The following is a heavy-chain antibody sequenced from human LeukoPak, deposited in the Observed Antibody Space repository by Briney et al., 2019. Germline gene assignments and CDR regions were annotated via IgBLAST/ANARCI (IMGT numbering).Heavy chain of an antibody. Sequence: GGSLRLSCAASGFTISDYPMHWVRQAPGKGLEYVSAISSSGGSTYYADSVKGRFTVSRDNSKNTVYLQVGSLRAEDMAVYYCARRGSAYDYWGQGTLVTVSS. V-gene: IGHV3-64*02. CDR1: GFTISDYP. D-gene: IGHD3-10*01. J-gene: IGHJ4*02. CDR2: ISSSGGST. CDR3: ARRGSAYDY.